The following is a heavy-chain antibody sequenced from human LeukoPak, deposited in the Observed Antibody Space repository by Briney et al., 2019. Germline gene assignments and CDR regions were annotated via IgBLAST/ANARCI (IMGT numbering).Heavy chain of an antibody. J-gene: IGHJ4*02. CDR2: IYNGVPT. Sequence: PSETLSLTCTTSGVSISRFYWSWVRQPPGKGLEWIGNIYNGVPTFFNPSLKSRVTISVDTSKGQFSLQLASVTAADTAVYYCVQTTGWPGFDYWGQGILVTVSS. D-gene: IGHD6-19*01. CDR1: GVSISRFY. CDR3: VQTTGWPGFDY. V-gene: IGHV4-4*09.